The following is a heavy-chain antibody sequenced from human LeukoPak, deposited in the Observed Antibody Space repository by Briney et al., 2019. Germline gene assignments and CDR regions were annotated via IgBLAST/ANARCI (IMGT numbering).Heavy chain of an antibody. D-gene: IGHD1-26*01. CDR1: GFTFNSYE. Sequence: GGSLRLSCAASGFTFNSYEMNWVRQAPGKGLEWVSYINSGGSAIYYAGSVKGRFTISRDNAKNSLYLQMNSLRADDTAVYYCARGGSYVHYWGQGTLVTVSS. V-gene: IGHV3-48*03. CDR3: ARGGSYVHY. CDR2: INSGGSAI. J-gene: IGHJ4*02.